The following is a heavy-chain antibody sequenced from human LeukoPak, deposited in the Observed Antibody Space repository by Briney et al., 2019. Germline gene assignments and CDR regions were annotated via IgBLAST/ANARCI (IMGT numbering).Heavy chain of an antibody. CDR3: VRDVAF. V-gene: IGHV3-30*03. J-gene: IGHJ4*02. CDR2: ISYDGTKE. CDR1: GFKFRDFD. Sequence: GGSLRLSCTTSGFKFRDFDMDWVRQAPGKGLEWVAHISYDGTKEYYADSVKGRFSISRGNSQDTVYLQLSSLTTEDTARYCCVRDVAFWGQGTLIIVSS.